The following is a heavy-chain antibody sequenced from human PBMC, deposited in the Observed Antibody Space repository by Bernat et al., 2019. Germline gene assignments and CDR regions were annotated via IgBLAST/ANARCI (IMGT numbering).Heavy chain of an antibody. CDR3: AIRGYCSSTSCYGPLVRRGFYYMDV. Sequence: QVQLVQSGAEVKKPGASVKVSCKASGYTFTSYYMHWVRQAPGQGLEWMGIINPSGGSTSYAQKFQGRVTMTRDTSTSTVYMELSSLRSEDTAVYYCAIRGYCSSTSCYGPLVRRGFYYMDVWSKGTTVTVSS. CDR1: GYTFTSYY. J-gene: IGHJ6*03. V-gene: IGHV1-46*01. CDR2: INPSGGST. D-gene: IGHD2-2*01.